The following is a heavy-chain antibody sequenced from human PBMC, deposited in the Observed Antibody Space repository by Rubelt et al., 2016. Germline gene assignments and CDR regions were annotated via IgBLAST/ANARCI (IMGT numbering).Heavy chain of an antibody. CDR1: GFTFEDHG. CDR3: ARSWVGTTTLNWFDP. V-gene: IGHV3-21*01. Sequence: EVQLVESGGGVVRPGGSLRLSCAASGFTFEDHGMSWVRPVPGKGLEWVLSISSNGRYIYYAGSVKGRFTISRDEANNSLSLQMNSLRTEDTAVYFCARSWVGTTTLNWFDPWGQGSLVTVSS. J-gene: IGHJ5*02. D-gene: IGHD1-26*01. CDR2: ISSNGRYI.